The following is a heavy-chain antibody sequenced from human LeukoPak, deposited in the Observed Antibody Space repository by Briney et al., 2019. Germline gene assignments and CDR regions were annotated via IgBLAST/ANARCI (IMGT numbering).Heavy chain of an antibody. Sequence: PGRSLRLSCAASGFTFSSYAMHWVRQAPGKGLEWVAVISYDGSNKYYADSVKGRFTISRDNSKNTLYLQMNSLRAEDTAVYYCAKDPGGYYFDNWGQGTVVTVSS. CDR3: AKDPGGYYFDN. J-gene: IGHJ4*02. CDR1: GFTFSSYA. D-gene: IGHD1-14*01. V-gene: IGHV3-30-3*02. CDR2: ISYDGSNK.